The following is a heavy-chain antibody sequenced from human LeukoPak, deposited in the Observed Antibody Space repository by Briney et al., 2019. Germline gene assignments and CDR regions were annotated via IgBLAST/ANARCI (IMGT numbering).Heavy chain of an antibody. CDR2: ISAYNGVT. V-gene: IGHV1-18*01. J-gene: IGHJ6*02. CDR1: GFNFASYG. CDR3: GRYGGGGSGWYSDRTMDV. Sequence: ASVKVSCKASGFNFASYGFSWVRQAPGQGLEWMGWISAYNGVTNYAQNLQDRVTLTTDTSTNTAYMELGSLRYDDTAIYYCGRYGGGGSGWYSDRTMDVWGQGTTVIVSS. D-gene: IGHD6-19*01.